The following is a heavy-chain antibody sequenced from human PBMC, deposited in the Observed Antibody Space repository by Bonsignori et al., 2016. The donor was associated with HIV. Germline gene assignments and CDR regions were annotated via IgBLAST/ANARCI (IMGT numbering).Heavy chain of an antibody. D-gene: IGHD6-13*01. Sequence: ASVKVSCKATGYTFTSYGITWVRQAPGQGLEWMGWISAYDGDTSYAQRLQGRVTMTTDTSTSTAYLALRSLRSDDTAVYYCARGAAWITSAGADDHWGQGTLVTVSS. V-gene: IGHV1-18*01. CDR1: GYTFTSYG. CDR3: ARGAAWITSAGADDH. CDR2: ISAYDGDT. J-gene: IGHJ4*02.